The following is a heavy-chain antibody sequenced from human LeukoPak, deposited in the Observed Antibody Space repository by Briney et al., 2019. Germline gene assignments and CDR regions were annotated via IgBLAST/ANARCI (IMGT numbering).Heavy chain of an antibody. CDR2: IVVGSGNT. CDR3: ARSMVRGVITSYYYYYGMDV. Sequence: ASVKVSFKASGFTFTSSGIQWVRQARGQRLEWIGWIVVGSGNTNYARKFQERVTITRDMSTSTAYMELSSLRSEDTAVYYCARSMVRGVITSYYYYYGMDVWGQGTTVTVSS. V-gene: IGHV1-58*02. J-gene: IGHJ6*02. CDR1: GFTFTSSG. D-gene: IGHD3-10*01.